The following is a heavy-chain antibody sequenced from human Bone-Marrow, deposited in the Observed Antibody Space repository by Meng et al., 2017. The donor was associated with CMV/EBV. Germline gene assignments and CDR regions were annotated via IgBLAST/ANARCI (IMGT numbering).Heavy chain of an antibody. CDR3: ARGQRYHPYYYYGMDV. V-gene: IGHV4-38-2*02. CDR2: IYHSGST. Sequence: GSLRLSCTVSGYSISSGYYWGWIRQPPGKGLEWIGSIYHSGSTYYNPSLKSRVTISVDTSKNQFSLKLSSVTAADTAVYYCARGQRYHPYYYYGMDVWGQGTTVTVSS. J-gene: IGHJ6*02. CDR1: GYSISSGYY. D-gene: IGHD2-2*01.